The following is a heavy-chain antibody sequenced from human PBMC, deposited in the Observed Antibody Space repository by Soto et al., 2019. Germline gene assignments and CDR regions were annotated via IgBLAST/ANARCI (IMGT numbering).Heavy chain of an antibody. Sequence: GGSLRLSCAASGFTFSSYSMNWVRQAPGKGLEWVSSISSSSSYIYYADSVKGRFTISRDNAKNSLYLQMNSLRAEDTAVYYCARHNWNLGYYYGMDVWGQGTTVTVSS. J-gene: IGHJ6*02. CDR3: ARHNWNLGYYYGMDV. D-gene: IGHD1-7*01. V-gene: IGHV3-21*01. CDR2: ISSSSSYI. CDR1: GFTFSSYS.